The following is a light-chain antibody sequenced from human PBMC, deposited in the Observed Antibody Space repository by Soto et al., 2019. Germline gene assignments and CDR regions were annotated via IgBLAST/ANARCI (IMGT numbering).Light chain of an antibody. CDR3: MPDTHWPPT. CDR2: KVS. V-gene: IGKV2-30*01. Sequence: VVMTQSPLSLPVILGRPPSIACRSSECFVYSDGNTYLNWFHQRPGQSPRRLIYKVSNRDSGVQARFSGSGSGTDFTLKISRVEAEDVGVYYCMPDTHWPPTFGQGTRVEIK. CDR1: ECFVYSDGNTY. J-gene: IGKJ5*01.